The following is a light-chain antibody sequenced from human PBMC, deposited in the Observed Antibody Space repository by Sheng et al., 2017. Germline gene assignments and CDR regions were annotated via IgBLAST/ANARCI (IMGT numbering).Light chain of an antibody. CDR2: AAS. CDR3: QQSYSTPRT. CDR1: QTISNY. V-gene: IGKV1-39*01. J-gene: IGKJ1*01. Sequence: IQMTQSPSSLSASVGDTVTITCRASQTISNYLNWYQQEPGKPPKLLIYAASNLQSGVPSRFSGRGSGTDFTLTISGLQPADFATYYCQQSYSTPRTFGQGTKVEV.